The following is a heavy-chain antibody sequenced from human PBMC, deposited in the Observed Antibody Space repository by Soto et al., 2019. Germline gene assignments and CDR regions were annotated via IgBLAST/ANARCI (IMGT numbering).Heavy chain of an antibody. CDR1: GDSVSSNSAG. J-gene: IGHJ4*01. CDR3: ARGEQYSGRIFDY. V-gene: IGHV6-1*01. Sequence: SQTLSLTCAITGDSVSSNSAGWSRVRQSPSRGLEWLGRTYYRSKWYYEYAVPVRGRITINPDTSKNQYSLQLNSVTPEDTAVYFCARGEQYSGRIFDYWGQGTLVTVPQ. D-gene: IGHD1-26*01. CDR2: TYYRSKWYY.